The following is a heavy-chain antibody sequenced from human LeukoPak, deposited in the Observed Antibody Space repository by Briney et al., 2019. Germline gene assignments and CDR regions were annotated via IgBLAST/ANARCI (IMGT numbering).Heavy chain of an antibody. D-gene: IGHD3-22*01. Sequence: GGSLRLSCAASGFTVSSHMNWVRQAPGKGLEWVSVIYSDDSTYSADSVKGRFTISRDNSKNTLYLQMNNLRAEDTAVYYCAREGITMTSDAMDVWGQGTTVTVSS. CDR1: GFTVSSH. CDR2: IYSDDST. V-gene: IGHV3-66*01. J-gene: IGHJ6*02. CDR3: AREGITMTSDAMDV.